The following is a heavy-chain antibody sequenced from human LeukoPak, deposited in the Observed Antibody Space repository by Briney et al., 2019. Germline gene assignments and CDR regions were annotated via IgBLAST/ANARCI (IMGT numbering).Heavy chain of an antibody. CDR3: ARRGLPTGMDV. CDR2: ISPYNGKT. CDR1: GYTFITYG. J-gene: IGHJ6*02. Sequence: ASVNLSCTASGYTFITYGISWVRQAPGQGLEWMGWISPYNGKTNDEQKFQDRLTMTTDTSTSTAYMELRSLTSDDTAVYYCARRGLPTGMDVWGQGTTVTVSS. V-gene: IGHV1-18*01.